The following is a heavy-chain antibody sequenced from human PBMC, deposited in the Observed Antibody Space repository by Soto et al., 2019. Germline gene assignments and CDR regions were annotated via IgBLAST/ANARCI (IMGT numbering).Heavy chain of an antibody. J-gene: IGHJ6*02. CDR2: ISYDGSNK. CDR3: ARDFDGDYYYYGMDV. Sequence: GGSLRLSCAASGFTFSSYAMHWVRQAPGKGLEWVAVISYDGSNKYYADSVKGRFTISRDNSKNTLYLQMNSLRAEDTAVYYCARDFDGDYYYYGMDVWGQGTTVTVSS. CDR1: GFTFSSYA. D-gene: IGHD3-9*01. V-gene: IGHV3-30-3*01.